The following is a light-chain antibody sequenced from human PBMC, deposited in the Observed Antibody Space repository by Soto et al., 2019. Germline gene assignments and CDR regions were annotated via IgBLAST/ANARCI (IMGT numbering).Light chain of an antibody. CDR2: DVT. V-gene: IGLV2-14*03. CDR1: SSDVGGYNY. CDR3: TSYTTSSPYLV. Sequence: QSVLTQPASVSGSXGQXXTXSCTGTSSDVGGYNYVSWYQHHPGKAPKLMIYDVTNRPSGVSNRFSGSKSGNTASLTISGLQAEDEADYYCTSYTTSSPYLVFGGGTKLTVL. J-gene: IGLJ3*02.